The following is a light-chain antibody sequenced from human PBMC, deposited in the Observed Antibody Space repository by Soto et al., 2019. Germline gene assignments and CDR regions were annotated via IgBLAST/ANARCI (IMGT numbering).Light chain of an antibody. CDR1: QSISSY. CDR2: DAF. V-gene: IGKV3-11*01. CDR3: QQRSNPFT. Sequence: IVLTQSPATLSLSPGERATLSCRASQSISSYLAWYQQKPGQAPRLLIYDAFNRAAGIPARFSGSGSGTHFILTISSLEPEDFAVYYCQQRSNPFTFGPGTKVDIK. J-gene: IGKJ3*01.